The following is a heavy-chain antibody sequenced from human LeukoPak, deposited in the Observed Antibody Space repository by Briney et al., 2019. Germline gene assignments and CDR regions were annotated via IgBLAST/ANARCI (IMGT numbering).Heavy chain of an antibody. CDR3: ARVKEELGDDAFDI. J-gene: IGHJ3*02. V-gene: IGHV3-21*01. CDR2: ISSSSSYI. Sequence: GGSLRFSCAASGFTFSSYSMNWVRQAPGKGLEWVSSISSSSSYIHYADSVKGRFTISRDNAKNSLYLQMNSLRAEDTAVYYCARVKEELGDDAFDIWGQGTMVTVSS. CDR1: GFTFSSYS. D-gene: IGHD3-16*01.